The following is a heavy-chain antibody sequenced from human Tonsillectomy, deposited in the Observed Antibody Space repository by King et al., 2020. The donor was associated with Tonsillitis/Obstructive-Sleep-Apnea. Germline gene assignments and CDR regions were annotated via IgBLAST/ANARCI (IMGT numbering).Heavy chain of an antibody. CDR3: ARGIGCSGGSCYGRRFDP. V-gene: IGHV7-4-1*02. D-gene: IGHD2-15*01. Sequence: QLVQSGSELKDPGASVKVSCKASGYTFTNYAMNWVRQAPGQGLEWMGWINTNTGNPTYAQGLTGRFVFSLDTSVRTSYLQISSLKAEDSAVYYCARGIGCSGGSCYGRRFDPWGQGTLVTVSS. J-gene: IGHJ5*02. CDR2: INTNTGNP. CDR1: GYTFTNYA.